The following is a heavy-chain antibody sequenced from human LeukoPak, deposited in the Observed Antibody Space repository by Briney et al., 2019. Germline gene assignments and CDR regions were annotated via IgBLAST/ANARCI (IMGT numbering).Heavy chain of an antibody. CDR3: AKDKLSSGYYSPWYYFDY. CDR2: INDGGTST. CDR1: GFVFSSYA. Sequence: PGGSLRLSCAASGFVFSSYAMSWVRQAPGKGLEWVSAINDGGTSTYHADSVKGRFTISRDNSKNTLYLQMNSLRAEDTAVYYCAKDKLSSGYYSPWYYFDYWGQGTLVTVSS. J-gene: IGHJ4*02. V-gene: IGHV3-23*01. D-gene: IGHD3-22*01.